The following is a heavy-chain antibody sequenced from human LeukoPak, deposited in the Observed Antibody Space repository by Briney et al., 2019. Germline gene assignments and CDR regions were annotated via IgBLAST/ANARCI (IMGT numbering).Heavy chain of an antibody. J-gene: IGHJ4*02. CDR3: ASGFLDDFWSGHF. CDR1: GFSFSTHW. CDR2: IKYDGSEK. V-gene: IGHV3-7*01. D-gene: IGHD3-3*01. Sequence: GGSLRLSCAASGFSFSTHWMSWVRLAPGKGPEWVANIKYDGSEKYYVDSVKGRFTISGDNAKNSLYLHMNSLRAEDTAVYYCASGFLDDFWSGHFWGQGTLVTVSS.